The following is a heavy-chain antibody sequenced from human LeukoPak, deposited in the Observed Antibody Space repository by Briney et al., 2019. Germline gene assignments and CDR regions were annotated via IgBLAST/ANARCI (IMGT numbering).Heavy chain of an antibody. Sequence: GSLRLSCAASGFTFSSYAMSWVRQAPGKGLEWVSAISGSGGSIYYADSVKGRFTISRDNSKDTLYLQMNSLRVEDTAVYYCAKGASVWFYFFDYWGQGTLVTVSS. J-gene: IGHJ4*02. D-gene: IGHD6-19*01. CDR2: ISGSGGSI. CDR1: GFTFSSYA. V-gene: IGHV3-23*01. CDR3: AKGASVWFYFFDY.